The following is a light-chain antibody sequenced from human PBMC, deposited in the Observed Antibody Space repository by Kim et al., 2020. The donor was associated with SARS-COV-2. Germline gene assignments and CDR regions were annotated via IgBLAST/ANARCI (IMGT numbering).Light chain of an antibody. Sequence: LPPGERVTLSCRAPQSVSSTNLAWYHQRPGQAPRLLIYATSTRAKGIPDRFSGSGSGTDFTLTISRLEPEDFAVYYCQQYDNSLYTFGQGTKLEI. CDR3: QQYDNSLYT. CDR2: ATS. V-gene: IGKV3-20*01. J-gene: IGKJ2*01. CDR1: QSVSSTN.